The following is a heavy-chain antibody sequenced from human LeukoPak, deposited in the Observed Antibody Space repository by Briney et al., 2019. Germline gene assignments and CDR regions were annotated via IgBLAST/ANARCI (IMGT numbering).Heavy chain of an antibody. CDR3: TRRDDGKHRGAQLDY. Sequence: ASVKVSCRASGYTFTSYYMHWVRQAPAQGLEWMGIINPSGGSTSYAQKFQGRVTMTRDMSTSTVYMELSSLRSEDTAVYYCTRRDDGKHRGAQLDYWGQGTLVTVSS. D-gene: IGHD5-24*01. CDR1: GYTFTSYY. CDR2: INPSGGST. J-gene: IGHJ4*02. V-gene: IGHV1-46*01.